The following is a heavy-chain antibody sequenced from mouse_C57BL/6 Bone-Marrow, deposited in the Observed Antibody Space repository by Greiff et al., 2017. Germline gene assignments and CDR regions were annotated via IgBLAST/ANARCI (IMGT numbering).Heavy chain of an antibody. V-gene: IGHV1-81*01. CDR2: IYPRSGNT. CDR1: GYTFTSYG. D-gene: IGHD1-1*01. Sequence: VMLVESGAELARPGASVKLSCKASGYTFTSYGISWVKQRTGQGLEWIGEIYPRSGNTYYNEKFKGKATLTADKSSSTAYMELRSLTSEDSAVYFCARSYYGSSDFDYWGQGTTLTDSS. J-gene: IGHJ2*01. CDR3: ARSYYGSSDFDY.